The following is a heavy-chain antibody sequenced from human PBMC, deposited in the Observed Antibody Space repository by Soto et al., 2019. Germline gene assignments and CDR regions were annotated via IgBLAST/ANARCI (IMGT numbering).Heavy chain of an antibody. J-gene: IGHJ3*02. Sequence: QVQLQESGPGLVKPSQTLSLTCTVSGGSISSGDYYWSWIRQPPGKGLEWIGYIYYSGSTYYNPSLKSRVTISVDTSKNQFSLKLSPVTAADTAVYYCARDLDRGWLVGDAFDIWGQGTMVTVSS. V-gene: IGHV4-30-4*01. CDR2: IYYSGST. D-gene: IGHD3-22*01. CDR1: GGSISSGDYY. CDR3: ARDLDRGWLVGDAFDI.